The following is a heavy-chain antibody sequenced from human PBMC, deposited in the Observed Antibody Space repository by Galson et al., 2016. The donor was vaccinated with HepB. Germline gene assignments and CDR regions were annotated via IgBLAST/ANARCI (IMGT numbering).Heavy chain of an antibody. Sequence: SETLSLTCTVSGGSISSYWSWIRQPPGKGLEWIGDIYNNGGTSYNPSLKSRVTISVDTSKNQFSLKLSSVTAADTAVYYCARYIAVRPGSAFDYWGQGTLVTVSS. CDR1: GGSISSY. V-gene: IGHV4-59*08. CDR3: ARYIAVRPGSAFDY. D-gene: IGHD6-6*01. CDR2: IYNNGGT. J-gene: IGHJ4*02.